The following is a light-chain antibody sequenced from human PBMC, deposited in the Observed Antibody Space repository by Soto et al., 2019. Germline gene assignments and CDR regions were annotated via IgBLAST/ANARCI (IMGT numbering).Light chain of an antibody. CDR3: QQYNNWPPYT. Sequence: DIQMTQSPSSLSASVGDRVTITCRASQSISSYLNWYQQKPGKAPKLLIYAASSLQSGVPSRFSGSGSGTDFTLTISSLQPEDFATCYCQQYNNWPPYTFGQGTKVDIK. CDR2: AAS. V-gene: IGKV1-39*01. CDR1: QSISSY. J-gene: IGKJ2*01.